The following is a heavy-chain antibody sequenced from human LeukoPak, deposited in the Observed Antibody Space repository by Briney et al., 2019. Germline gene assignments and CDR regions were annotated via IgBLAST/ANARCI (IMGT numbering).Heavy chain of an antibody. Sequence: SETLSLTCTVSGGSISSSSYYWGWIRQPPGKGLEWIGSIYYSGSTYYNPSLKSRVTISVDTSKNLFSLKLSSVTAADTAVYYCARRKAAAGTGYFDYWGQGTLVTVSS. D-gene: IGHD6-13*01. CDR2: IYYSGST. V-gene: IGHV4-39*01. CDR1: GGSISSSSYY. CDR3: ARRKAAAGTGYFDY. J-gene: IGHJ4*02.